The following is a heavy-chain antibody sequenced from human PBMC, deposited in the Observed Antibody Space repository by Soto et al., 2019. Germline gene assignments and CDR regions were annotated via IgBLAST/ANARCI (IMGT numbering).Heavy chain of an antibody. J-gene: IGHJ4*02. D-gene: IGHD6-13*01. V-gene: IGHV3-30*18. CDR3: AKGSNVAAGTVDY. CDR1: GFTFSSYG. Sequence: PGGSLRLSCAASGFTFSSYGMHWVRQAPGKGLEWVAVISYDGSNKYYADSVKGRFTISRDNSKNTLYLQMNSLRAEDTAVYYCAKGSNVAAGTVDYWGQGTLVTVS. CDR2: ISYDGSNK.